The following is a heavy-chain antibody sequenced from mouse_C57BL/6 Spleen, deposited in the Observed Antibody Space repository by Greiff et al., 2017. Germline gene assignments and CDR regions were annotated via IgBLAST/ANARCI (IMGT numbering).Heavy chain of an antibody. CDR2: ISYDGSN. CDR3: ARGAYYYGSSYGYFDV. J-gene: IGHJ1*03. Sequence: EVKLMESGPGLVKPSQSLSLTCSVTGYSITSGYYWNWIRQFPGNKLEWMGYISYDGSNNSNPSLKNRISITRDTSKNQFFLKLNSVTTEDTATYYCARGAYYYGSSYGYFDVWGTGTTVTVSS. V-gene: IGHV3-6*01. CDR1: GYSITSGYY. D-gene: IGHD1-1*01.